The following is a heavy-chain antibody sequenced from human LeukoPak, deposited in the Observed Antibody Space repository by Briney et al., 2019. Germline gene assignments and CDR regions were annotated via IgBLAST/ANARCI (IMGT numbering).Heavy chain of an antibody. D-gene: IGHD3-10*02. V-gene: IGHV3-11*04. CDR1: GFIVTAYQ. CDR2: ISSSGSTI. CDR3: AELGITMIGGV. Sequence: GGSLRLSCTSSGFIVTAYQISWIRQAPGKGLEWVSYISSSGSTIYYADSVKGRFTISRDNAKNSLYLQMNSLRAEDTAVYYCAELGITMIGGVWGKGTTVTISS. J-gene: IGHJ6*04.